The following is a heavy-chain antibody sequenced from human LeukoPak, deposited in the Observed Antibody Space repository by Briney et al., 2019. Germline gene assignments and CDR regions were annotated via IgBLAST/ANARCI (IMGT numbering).Heavy chain of an antibody. Sequence: PGGSLRLSCAASGFTFDDYGMSWVRQAPGKGLEWVSGINWNGGSTGYADSVKGRFTISRDNAKNSLYLQMNSLRAEDTALYYCASPGVYGDYGEPEYFQHCGQGTLVTVSS. CDR1: GFTFDDYG. D-gene: IGHD4-17*01. CDR3: ASPGVYGDYGEPEYFQH. CDR2: INWNGGST. J-gene: IGHJ1*01. V-gene: IGHV3-20*04.